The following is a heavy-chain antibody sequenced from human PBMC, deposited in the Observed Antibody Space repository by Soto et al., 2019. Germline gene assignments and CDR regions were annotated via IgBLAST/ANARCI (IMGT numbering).Heavy chain of an antibody. Sequence: PSETLSLTCAVYGGSFSGYYWSWIRQPPGKGLEWIGEINHSGSTNYNPSLKSRVTISVDTSKNQFSLKLSSVTAADTAVYYCARHWLRYYYFDYWGQGTLVTVSS. V-gene: IGHV4-34*01. D-gene: IGHD5-12*01. CDR1: GGSFSGYY. J-gene: IGHJ4*02. CDR3: ARHWLRYYYFDY. CDR2: INHSGST.